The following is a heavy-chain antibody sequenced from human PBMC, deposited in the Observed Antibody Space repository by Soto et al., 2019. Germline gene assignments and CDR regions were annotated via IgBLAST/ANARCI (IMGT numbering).Heavy chain of an antibody. V-gene: IGHV1-69*06. CDR3: ARVYYGSGSYADAFDI. CDR2: IIPIFGTA. Sequence: QVQLVQSGAEVKKPGSSVKVSCKASGGTFSSYAISWVRQAPGQGLEWMGGIIPIFGTANYAQKFQGRVTITADKSTSTADMELSSLRSEDTAVYYCARVYYGSGSYADAFDIWGQGTMVTVSS. CDR1: GGTFSSYA. J-gene: IGHJ3*02. D-gene: IGHD3-10*01.